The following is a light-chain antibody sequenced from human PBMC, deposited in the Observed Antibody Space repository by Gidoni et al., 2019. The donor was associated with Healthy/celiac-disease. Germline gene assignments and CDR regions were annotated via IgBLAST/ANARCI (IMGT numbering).Light chain of an antibody. CDR2: AAS. CDR3: QQSYSTPLT. J-gene: IGKJ4*01. CDR1: QSISGY. V-gene: IGKV1-39*01. Sequence: DSQMTQSPSSLSASVGDRVTITCRASQSISGYLNWYQQKPGKAPKLLIYAASSLQSGVPSRFSGSGSGTDFTLTISSLQPEDFATYYCQQSYSTPLTFGGGTKVEIK.